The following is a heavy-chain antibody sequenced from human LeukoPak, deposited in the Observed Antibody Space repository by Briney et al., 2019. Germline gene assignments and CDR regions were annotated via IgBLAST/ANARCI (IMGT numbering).Heavy chain of an antibody. J-gene: IGHJ4*02. CDR3: ARRGESSSWYSDY. Sequence: GESLKISCKGSGYSFTTYWIGWVRQMPGKGLEWMGIIYPGDSDTRYSPSFQGQVTISADKSINTAYLQWSSLKASDPAMYYCARRGESSSWYSDYWGQGTLVTVSS. CDR2: IYPGDSDT. D-gene: IGHD6-13*01. V-gene: IGHV5-51*01. CDR1: GYSFTTYW.